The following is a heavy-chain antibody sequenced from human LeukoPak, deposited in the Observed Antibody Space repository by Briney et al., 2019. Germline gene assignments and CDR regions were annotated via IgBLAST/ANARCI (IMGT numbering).Heavy chain of an antibody. CDR3: AKSIVTMIVVPPVGY. CDR2: ISGSGGST. J-gene: IGHJ4*02. D-gene: IGHD3-22*01. CDR1: GFTFDDYA. V-gene: IGHV3-23*01. Sequence: GGSLRLSCAASGFTFDDYAMHWVRQAPGKGLEWVSAISGSGGSTYYADSVKGRFTISRDNSKNTLYLQMNSLRAEDTAVYYCAKSIVTMIVVPPVGYWGQGTLVTVSS.